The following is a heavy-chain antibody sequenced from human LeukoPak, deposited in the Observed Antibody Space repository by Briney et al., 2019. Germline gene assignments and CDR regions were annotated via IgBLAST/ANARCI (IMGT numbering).Heavy chain of an antibody. CDR3: ARVPWLVRAHWYFDL. V-gene: IGHV4-34*01. CDR2: INPSGST. CDR1: GGSFTAYY. D-gene: IGHD6-19*01. J-gene: IGHJ2*01. Sequence: PSETLSLTCLVYGGSFTAYYWSWIRQPPERVLEWIGAINPSGSTTYNRTLKSGVTISVDTSKNQFSLKLSSVTAADTAVYYCARVPWLVRAHWYFDLWGRGTLVTVCS.